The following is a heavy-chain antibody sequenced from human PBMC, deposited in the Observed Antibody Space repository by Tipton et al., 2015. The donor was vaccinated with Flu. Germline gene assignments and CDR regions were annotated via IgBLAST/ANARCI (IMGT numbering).Heavy chain of an antibody. D-gene: IGHD2-2*01. V-gene: IGHV4-30-4*01. CDR1: GGSISSGDYY. Sequence: LRLSCTVSGGSISSGDYYWSWIRQPPGKGLEWIGYIYYCGSTYYNPSLKSRVTISVDTSKNQFSLKLSSVTAADTAVYYCARSITRDAFDIWGQGTMVTVSS. CDR3: ARSITRDAFDI. J-gene: IGHJ3*02. CDR2: IYYCGST.